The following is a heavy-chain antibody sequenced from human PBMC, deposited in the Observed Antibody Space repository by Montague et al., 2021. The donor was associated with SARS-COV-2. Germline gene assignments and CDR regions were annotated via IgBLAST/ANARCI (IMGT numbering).Heavy chain of an antibody. V-gene: IGHV4-39*07. Sequence: SETLSLTCTVSGGSITTSSYYWGWIRQPPGKGLEWIGSIYYSGTTDYNPSLQSRVTISVDTSKNQFSLRLSSVSAADTAMYYCARDVRFNNYEVWFDPWGQGTLLTVSS. CDR1: GGSITTSSYY. CDR3: ARDVRFNNYEVWFDP. J-gene: IGHJ5*02. D-gene: IGHD1-1*01. CDR2: IYYSGTT.